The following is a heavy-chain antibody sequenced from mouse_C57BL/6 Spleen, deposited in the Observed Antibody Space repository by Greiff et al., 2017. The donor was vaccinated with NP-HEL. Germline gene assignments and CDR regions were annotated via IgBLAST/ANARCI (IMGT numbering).Heavy chain of an antibody. CDR2: IDPEDGDT. D-gene: IGHD1-1*01. Sequence: EVQVQQSGAELVRPGASVKLSCTASGFNIKDYYMHWVKQRPEQGLEWIGRIDPEDGDTEYAPKFQGKATMTADTSSNTAYLQLSSLTSEDTAVYYCTRTTVGYYAMDYWGQGTSVTVSS. CDR1: GFNIKDYY. CDR3: TRTTVGYYAMDY. V-gene: IGHV14-1*01. J-gene: IGHJ4*01.